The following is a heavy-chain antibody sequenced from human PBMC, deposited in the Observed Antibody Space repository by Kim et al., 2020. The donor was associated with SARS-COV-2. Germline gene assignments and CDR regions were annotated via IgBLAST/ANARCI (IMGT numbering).Heavy chain of an antibody. V-gene: IGHV3-48*03. CDR2: ISHSGTIT. J-gene: IGHJ4*02. D-gene: IGHD3-3*01. CDR1: DFTFSNYE. Sequence: GGSLRLSCAASDFTFSNYEMNWVRQAPGKGLEWISHISHSGTITYYADSVKGRFTVSRDNTRNSLFLQMDSLKAEDTAIYFCARQMYYGQSFDFWGQGTLLTVSS. CDR3: ARQMYYGQSFDF.